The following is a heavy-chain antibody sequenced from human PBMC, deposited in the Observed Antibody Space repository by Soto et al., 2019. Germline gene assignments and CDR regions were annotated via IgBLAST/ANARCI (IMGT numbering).Heavy chain of an antibody. J-gene: IGHJ4*02. CDR3: ARDLSGYSYGYLDY. Sequence: PSETLSLTCTVSGGSISSYYWSWIRQPPGKGLELIGYIYYSGSTNNNPSLKSRVTISVDTSKNQFSLKLSSVTAADTAVYYCARDLSGYSYGYLDYSGQGTLVTVSS. CDR2: IYYSGST. CDR1: GGSISSYY. V-gene: IGHV4-59*01. D-gene: IGHD5-18*01.